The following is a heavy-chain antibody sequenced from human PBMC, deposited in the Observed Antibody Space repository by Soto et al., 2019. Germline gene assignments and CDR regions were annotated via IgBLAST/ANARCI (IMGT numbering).Heavy chain of an antibody. CDR2: IIPIFGTA. V-gene: IGHV1-69*13. D-gene: IGHD2-2*01. J-gene: IGHJ5*02. CDR3: ARVGRDIVVVPAEDGWFDP. CDR1: GGTFSSYA. Sequence: SVKVFCKASGGTFSSYAISWVRQAPGQGLEWMGGIIPIFGTANYAQKFQGRVTITADESTSTAYMELSSLRSEDTAVYYCARVGRDIVVVPAEDGWFDPWGQGTLVTVSS.